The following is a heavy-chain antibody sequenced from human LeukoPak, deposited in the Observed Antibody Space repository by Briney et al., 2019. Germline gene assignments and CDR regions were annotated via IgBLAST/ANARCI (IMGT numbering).Heavy chain of an antibody. J-gene: IGHJ4*02. CDR1: GGSISSYY. V-gene: IGHV4-4*07. CDR3: ARGIPILTGYKKGFDY. D-gene: IGHD3-9*01. CDR2: IYTSGST. Sequence: SETLSLTCTVSGGSISSYYWSWIRQPAGKGLEWIGRIYTSGSTNYNPSLKSRVTMSVDTSKNQFSLKLSSVTAADTAVYYCARGIPILTGYKKGFDYWGQGTLVTVSS.